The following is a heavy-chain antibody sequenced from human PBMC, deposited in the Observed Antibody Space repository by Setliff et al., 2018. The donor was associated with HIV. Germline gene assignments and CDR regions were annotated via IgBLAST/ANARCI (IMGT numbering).Heavy chain of an antibody. CDR1: RYSFTSYW. J-gene: IGHJ4*02. CDR2: IYPGDFET. V-gene: IGHV5-51*01. Sequence: PGESLKISCKGSRYSFTSYWIAWVRQMPGKGLEWMGIIYPGDFETRYGPSFRGQVTISADQSVSTAYLQWSSLKASDNAMYYCARRKSEDSGYGPRYYDFWGQGTLVTVSS. D-gene: IGHD3-22*01. CDR3: ARRKSEDSGYGPRYYDF.